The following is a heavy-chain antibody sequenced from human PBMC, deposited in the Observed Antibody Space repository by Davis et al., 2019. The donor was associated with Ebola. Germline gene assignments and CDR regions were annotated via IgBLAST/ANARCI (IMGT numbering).Heavy chain of an antibody. Sequence: GESLKISCAASGFTFSSYAMSWVRQAPGKGLEWVSAISGSGGSTYYADSVKGRFTISRDSSKNTLSLQLNSLRVEDTAVYYCARGGVYGGTYYYWFDLWGRGTLVTVSS. D-gene: IGHD1-26*01. CDR2: ISGSGGST. J-gene: IGHJ5*02. CDR1: GFTFSSYA. V-gene: IGHV3-23*01. CDR3: ARGGVYGGTYYYWFDL.